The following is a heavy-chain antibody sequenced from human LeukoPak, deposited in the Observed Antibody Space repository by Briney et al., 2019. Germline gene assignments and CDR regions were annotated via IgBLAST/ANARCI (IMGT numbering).Heavy chain of an antibody. CDR3: ARDSGNKYYCEY. V-gene: IGHV3-11*05. Sequence: GGSLRLSCAASGFMFSDYFMSWIRQAPGKELEWISYISSNSKYTKYADSVKGRFTISRDNAKKSLYLQMNSLRAEDTAVYYCARDSGNKYYCEYWGQGTLVTVSS. CDR2: ISSNSKYT. J-gene: IGHJ4*02. D-gene: IGHD2-15*01. CDR1: GFMFSDYF.